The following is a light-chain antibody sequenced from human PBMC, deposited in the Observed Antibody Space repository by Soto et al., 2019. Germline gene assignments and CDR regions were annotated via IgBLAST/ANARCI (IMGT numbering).Light chain of an antibody. CDR2: GAS. CDR3: QQYGSSPRT. Sequence: EIVLTQSPGTLSLSPGERATLSCRASQSVSSSYLAWYQQKPGQAPRLLILGASSRATGIPDRFSGSGAGTDFTLTISRLEPEDFAVYYCQQYGSSPRTFGQGTKLEIK. V-gene: IGKV3-20*01. CDR1: QSVSSSY. J-gene: IGKJ2*01.